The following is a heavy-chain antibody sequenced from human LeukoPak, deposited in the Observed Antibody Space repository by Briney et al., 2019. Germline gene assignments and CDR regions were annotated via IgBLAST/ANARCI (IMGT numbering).Heavy chain of an antibody. J-gene: IGHJ4*02. V-gene: IGHV3-30*18. CDR3: AKGPMVRGVIMWDY. Sequence: GGSLRLSCAASGLTFSSYGMHWVRQAPGKGLEWVAVISYDGSNKYYADSVKRRFTISRDNSKNTLYLQMNSLRAEDTAVYYCAKGPMVRGVIMWDYWGQGTLVTVSS. D-gene: IGHD3-10*01. CDR2: ISYDGSNK. CDR1: GLTFSSYG.